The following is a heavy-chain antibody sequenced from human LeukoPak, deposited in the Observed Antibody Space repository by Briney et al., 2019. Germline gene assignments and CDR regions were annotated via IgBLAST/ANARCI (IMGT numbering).Heavy chain of an antibody. Sequence: GGSLRLSCAASGFTFSSYAMSWVRQAPGKGLEWVSAISGSGGSTYYADSVKGRFTISRDNSQNTLYLQMNSLRAEDTAVYYCAKDGSWGYYDSSGYYEGDAFDIWGQGTMVTVSS. J-gene: IGHJ3*02. V-gene: IGHV3-23*01. CDR1: GFTFSSYA. CDR3: AKDGSWGYYDSSGYYEGDAFDI. D-gene: IGHD3-22*01. CDR2: ISGSGGST.